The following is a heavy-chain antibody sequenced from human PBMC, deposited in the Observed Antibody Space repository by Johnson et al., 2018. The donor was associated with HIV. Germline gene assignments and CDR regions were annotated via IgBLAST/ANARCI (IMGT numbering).Heavy chain of an antibody. J-gene: IGHJ3*02. CDR2: IRYDGSNK. CDR1: GFTFSSYG. D-gene: IGHD6-13*01. V-gene: IGHV3-30*02. CDR3: ARELVLGAFDI. Sequence: VQLLESGGGLVQPGGSLRLSCAASGFTFSSYGMHWVRQAPGKGLEWVAFIRYDGSNKYYADSVKGRFTISRDYSKNTLYLQMNSLRAEDTAVYYCARELVLGAFDIWGQGTMVTVSS.